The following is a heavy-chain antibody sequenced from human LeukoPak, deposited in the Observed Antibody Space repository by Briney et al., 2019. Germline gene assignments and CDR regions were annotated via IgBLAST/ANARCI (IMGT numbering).Heavy chain of an antibody. CDR3: ATAYGGTPYYFDY. J-gene: IGHJ4*02. CDR2: IYYSGST. V-gene: IGHV4-39*07. CDR1: GGSISSSNYY. D-gene: IGHD4-23*01. Sequence: SETLSLTCTVSGGSISSSNYYWAWIRRPPGKGLEWIGSIYYSGSTFYNPSLKSRVTISVDTSKNQFSLKLSSVTAADTAVYYCATAYGGTPYYFDYWGQGTLVTVSS.